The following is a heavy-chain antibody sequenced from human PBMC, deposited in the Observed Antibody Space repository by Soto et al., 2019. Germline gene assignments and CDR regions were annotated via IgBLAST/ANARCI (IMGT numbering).Heavy chain of an antibody. J-gene: IGHJ5*01. CDR3: SKNGTTWFAS. CDR2: ISVLNGYA. CDR1: GYSFHNSG. Sequence: QVQLAQSGPELKKPGASVKVSCKTSGYSFHNSGISWVRQAPGQGLEWMGWISVLNGYAHYGQKFQGRVIMTADTFTSTAYMELRGLRSDDTAMYYCSKNGTTWFASWGQGTPVTVSS. D-gene: IGHD1-1*01. V-gene: IGHV1-18*01.